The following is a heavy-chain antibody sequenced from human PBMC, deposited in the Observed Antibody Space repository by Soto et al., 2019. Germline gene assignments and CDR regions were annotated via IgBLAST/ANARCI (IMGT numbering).Heavy chain of an antibody. V-gene: IGHV4-31*01. CDR2: IYYSGST. CDR1: GGSISSGGYY. D-gene: IGHD3-10*01. Sequence: SETLSLTCTVSGGSISSGGYYWSWIRQHPGKGLEWIGYIYYSGSTYYNPSLKSQVTISVDTSKNQFSLKLSSVTAADTAVYYCARVSNSLRAYYYGSGSSDYEIDYWGQGTLVTVSS. J-gene: IGHJ4*02. CDR3: ARVSNSLRAYYYGSGSSDYEIDY.